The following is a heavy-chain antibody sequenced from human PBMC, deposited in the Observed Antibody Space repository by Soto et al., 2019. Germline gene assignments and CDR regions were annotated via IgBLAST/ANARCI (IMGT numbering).Heavy chain of an antibody. V-gene: IGHV3-43*01. CDR3: AKDIGSSSSHFDY. CDR1: GFTFDDYT. J-gene: IGHJ4*02. Sequence: GGSLRLSCAASGFTFDDYTMHWVRQAPGKGLEWVSLISWDGGSTYYADSVKGRFTISRDNSKNSLYLQMNSLRTEDTALYYCAKDIGSSSSHFDYWGQGTLVTVSS. CDR2: ISWDGGST. D-gene: IGHD6-6*01.